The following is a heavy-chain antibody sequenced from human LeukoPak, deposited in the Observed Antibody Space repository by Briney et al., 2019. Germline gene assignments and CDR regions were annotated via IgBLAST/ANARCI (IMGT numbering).Heavy chain of an antibody. CDR1: GFTFSSYG. V-gene: IGHV3-30*02. Sequence: PGGSLRLSCAASGFTFSSYGMHWVRQAPGKGLEGVAFIRYGGSNKYYADSVKGRFTISRDNSKNTLYLQMNSLRAEDTAVYYCAKDRYSSGWRTYFDYWGQGTLLTVSS. J-gene: IGHJ4*02. CDR3: AKDRYSSGWRTYFDY. D-gene: IGHD6-19*01. CDR2: IRYGGSNK.